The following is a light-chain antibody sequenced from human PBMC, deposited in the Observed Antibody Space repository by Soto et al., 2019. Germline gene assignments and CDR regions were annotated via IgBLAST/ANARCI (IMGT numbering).Light chain of an antibody. CDR1: SSNIGTHYD. Sequence: QSALTQPPSSSGAPGQTVTISCTGTSSNIGTHYDVHWYQHLPGTAPKLLIYGNNHRPSGVADRFSGSKSGTSASLAITGLQAEDEADYYCQSYDNNGSAYVSGTGTKLTVL. J-gene: IGLJ1*01. CDR3: QSYDNNGSAYV. CDR2: GNN. V-gene: IGLV1-40*01.